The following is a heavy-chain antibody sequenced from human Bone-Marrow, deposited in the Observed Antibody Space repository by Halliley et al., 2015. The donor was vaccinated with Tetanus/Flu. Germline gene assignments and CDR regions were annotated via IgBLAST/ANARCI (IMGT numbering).Heavy chain of an antibody. CDR1: GYTFTSYW. D-gene: IGHD6-19*01. Sequence: VQLVQSGAEVKKPGESLKISCKGSGYTFTSYWIVWVRQMPGRGLEWMWIIYPGGSNTRYSPSFQGHVTISADRSITTAYLQWSSLQAADTAVYYCARRIAVANTGHYFDYWGQGTLVTVSS. CDR2: IYPGGSNT. J-gene: IGHJ4*02. V-gene: IGHV5-51*03. CDR3: ARRIAVANTGHYFDY.